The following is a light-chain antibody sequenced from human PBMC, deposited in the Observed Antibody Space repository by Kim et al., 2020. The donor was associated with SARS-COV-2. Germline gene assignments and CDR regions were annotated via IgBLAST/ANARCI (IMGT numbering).Light chain of an antibody. Sequence: SSELTQPPSVSVAPGKTARITCGGNNIGSKSVHWYQQKPGQAPVLVIYYDSDRPSGIPERFSGSNSGNTATLTISRVEAGDEADYYCQVWDSSSDHHVVFGGGTQLPVL. CDR3: QVWDSSSDHHVV. CDR2: YDS. CDR1: NIGSKS. J-gene: IGLJ2*01. V-gene: IGLV3-21*04.